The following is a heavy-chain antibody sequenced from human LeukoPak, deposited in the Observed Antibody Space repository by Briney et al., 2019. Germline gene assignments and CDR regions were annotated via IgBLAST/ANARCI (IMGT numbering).Heavy chain of an antibody. Sequence: GGSLRLSCAASGFTFSSYGMHWVRQAPGKGLEWVAFIRYDGSNKYYADSVKGRFTISRDNSKNTLYLQMNSLRAEDTAVYYCARGNIVVVPAAIPNWGQGTLVTVSS. CDR1: GFTFSSYG. J-gene: IGHJ4*02. CDR3: ARGNIVVVPAAIPN. CDR2: IRYDGSNK. D-gene: IGHD2-2*01. V-gene: IGHV3-30*02.